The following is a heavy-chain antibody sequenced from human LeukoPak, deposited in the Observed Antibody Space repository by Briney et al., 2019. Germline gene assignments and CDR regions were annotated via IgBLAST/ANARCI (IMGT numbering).Heavy chain of an antibody. Sequence: SQTLSLTCTVSGGSISSGDYYWSWIRQPPGKGLEWIGYIYYSGSTYYNPSLKSRVTISVDTSKNQFSLKLSFVTAAGTAVYYCATSITMIVVVTPYDAFDIWGQGTMVTVSS. CDR2: IYYSGST. CDR1: GGSISSGDYY. J-gene: IGHJ3*02. D-gene: IGHD3-22*01. CDR3: ATSITMIVVVTPYDAFDI. V-gene: IGHV4-30-4*08.